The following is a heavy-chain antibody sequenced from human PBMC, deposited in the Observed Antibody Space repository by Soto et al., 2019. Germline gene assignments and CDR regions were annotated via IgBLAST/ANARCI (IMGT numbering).Heavy chain of an antibody. D-gene: IGHD3-16*01. CDR3: LKDGGDYTYDS. CDR1: GFXFSIFS. J-gene: IGHJ4*02. CDR2: IISNGDIT. Sequence: RLSCSASGFXFSIFSMRWVRHAPGKGLEYVSAIISNGDITIYADSVKGRFTISRENSKNTVYLKVSSMRTEDTAVYYCLKDGGDYTYDSWGQGALPTVS. V-gene: IGHV3-64D*06.